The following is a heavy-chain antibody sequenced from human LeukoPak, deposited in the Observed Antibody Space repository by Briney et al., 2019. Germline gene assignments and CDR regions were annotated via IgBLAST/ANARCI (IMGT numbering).Heavy chain of an antibody. CDR1: GGSISSYY. Sequence: SETLSLTCTVSGGSISSYYWSWIRQPPGKGLEWIGYIYYSGSTNYNPSLKSRVTISVDTSKNQFSLKLSSVTAADTAVYYCARGDGYARPYFDYWGQGTLVTASS. D-gene: IGHD5-24*01. V-gene: IGHV4-59*01. J-gene: IGHJ4*02. CDR2: IYYSGST. CDR3: ARGDGYARPYFDY.